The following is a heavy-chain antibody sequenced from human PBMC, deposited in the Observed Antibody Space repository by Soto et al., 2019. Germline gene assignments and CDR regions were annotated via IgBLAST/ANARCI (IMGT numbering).Heavy chain of an antibody. CDR1: GGSISSYY. CDR3: ARDRYYYDSSGYFDY. Sequence: SETLSLTCTVSGGSISSYYWSWIRQPPGKGLEWIGYIYYSGSTNYNPSLKSRVTISADTSKNQFSLKLSSVTAADTAVYYCARDRYYYDSSGYFDYWGQGTLVTVSS. D-gene: IGHD3-22*01. CDR2: IYYSGST. J-gene: IGHJ4*02. V-gene: IGHV4-59*01.